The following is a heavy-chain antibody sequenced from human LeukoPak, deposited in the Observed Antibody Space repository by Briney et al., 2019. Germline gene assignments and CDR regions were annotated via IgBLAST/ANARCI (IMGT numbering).Heavy chain of an antibody. Sequence: PSETLSLTCTVSGGSMSSYYWSWIRQPPGKGLEWIGYIYYSGSTNYNPSLKSRVTISVDTSKSQLSLKLSSVTAADTAVYYCARRESPPTRIYCSGGSCSSGGSPRSDAFDIWGQGTMVTVSS. CDR3: ARRESPPTRIYCSGGSCSSGGSPRSDAFDI. CDR2: IYYSGST. J-gene: IGHJ3*02. V-gene: IGHV4-59*08. CDR1: GGSMSSYY. D-gene: IGHD2-15*01.